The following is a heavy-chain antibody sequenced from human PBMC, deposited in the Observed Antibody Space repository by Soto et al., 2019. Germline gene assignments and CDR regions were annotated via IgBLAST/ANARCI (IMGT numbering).Heavy chain of an antibody. D-gene: IGHD3-9*01. CDR1: GASVTTYY. V-gene: IGHV4-59*02. CDR2: IFYSVSS. CDR3: ARRGRRYSDFLSRPPAVSAFDI. Sequence: PSETLSLTCTVSGASVTTYYWNWIRQSPGKGLEWIGNIFYSVSSNYDPSLESRVTISVDTSKNQFSLKLRSVTAADTAVYYCARRGRRYSDFLSRPPAVSAFDIWGKESLVTV. J-gene: IGHJ3*02.